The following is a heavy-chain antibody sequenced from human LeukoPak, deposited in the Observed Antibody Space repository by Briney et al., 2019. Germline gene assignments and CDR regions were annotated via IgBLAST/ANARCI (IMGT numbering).Heavy chain of an antibody. CDR2: IYHSGKT. CDR3: ARTTVTTYEALPFVYFDY. V-gene: IGHV4-38-2*02. CDR1: GFSISSGYY. Sequence: PSETLSLTCTVSGFSISSGYYWGWIRQPPGKGLEWIGSIYHSGKTYYNPSLKSRVTISVDTSKNQFSLKLSSVTAADTAVYYCARTTVTTYEALPFVYFDYWGQGTLVTVSS. D-gene: IGHD4-11*01. J-gene: IGHJ4*02.